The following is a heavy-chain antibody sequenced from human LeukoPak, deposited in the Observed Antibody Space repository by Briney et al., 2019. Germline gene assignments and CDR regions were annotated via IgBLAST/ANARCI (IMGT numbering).Heavy chain of an antibody. CDR1: GFTFSSYA. CDR2: ISGSGGST. Sequence: GGSLRLSCAASGFTFSSYAMSWVRQAPEKGLEWVSAISGSGGSTYYADSVKGRFTISRDNSKNTLYLQMNSLRAEDTAVYYCAKVIRRYCSSTSCWDYYYGMDVWGQGTTVTVSS. V-gene: IGHV3-23*01. CDR3: AKVIRRYCSSTSCWDYYYGMDV. J-gene: IGHJ6*02. D-gene: IGHD2-2*01.